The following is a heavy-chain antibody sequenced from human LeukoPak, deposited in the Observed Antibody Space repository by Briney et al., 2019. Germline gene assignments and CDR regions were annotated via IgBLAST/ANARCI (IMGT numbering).Heavy chain of an antibody. CDR1: GFTFSNYG. D-gene: IGHD1-26*01. Sequence: GGSLRLSCAASGFTFSNYGMHWVRQAPGKGLEWVAVIWYDESNKYYADSVKGRFTISRDNSKNTLYLQMNSLRAEDTAVYYCARDSGSGVRYFDYWGQGTLVTVSS. J-gene: IGHJ4*02. V-gene: IGHV3-33*01. CDR3: ARDSGSGVRYFDY. CDR2: IWYDESNK.